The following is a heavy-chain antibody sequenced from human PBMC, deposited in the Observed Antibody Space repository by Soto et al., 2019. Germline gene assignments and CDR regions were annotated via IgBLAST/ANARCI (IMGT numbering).Heavy chain of an antibody. CDR2: IIPIFGTA. CDR1: GGTFSSYA. Sequence: QVQLVQSGAEVKKPGSSVKVSCKASGGTFSSYAISWVRQAPGQGLEWMGGIIPIFGTANYAQKVQGRVTDNGDKSNSTGYLEVDNLRAGDTAVYYCASGASDYYDSSGYYTPDYWGQGTLVTVS. CDR3: ASGASDYYDSSGYYTPDY. D-gene: IGHD3-22*01. J-gene: IGHJ4*02. V-gene: IGHV1-69*06.